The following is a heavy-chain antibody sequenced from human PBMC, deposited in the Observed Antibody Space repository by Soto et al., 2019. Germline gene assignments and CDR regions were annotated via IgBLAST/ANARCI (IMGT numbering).Heavy chain of an antibody. CDR2: IYASGTT. D-gene: IGHD2-21*02. CDR3: ARHYGDSF. J-gene: IGHJ4*02. V-gene: IGHV4-4*07. Sequence: SETLSLTCTVSCASISTYYWSWIRQPAGKGLEWIGRIYASGTTNYNPSLKSRVTMSVDTSKNQFSLQLDSVTAADTAVYYCARHYGDSFWGQGTLVTVSS. CDR1: CASISTYY.